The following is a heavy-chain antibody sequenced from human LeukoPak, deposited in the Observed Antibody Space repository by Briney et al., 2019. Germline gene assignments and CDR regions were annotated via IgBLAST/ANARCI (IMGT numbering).Heavy chain of an antibody. D-gene: IGHD6-6*01. V-gene: IGHV1-46*01. CDR2: INPSGGST. J-gene: IGHJ6*02. Sequence: ASVKVSCKASGYTFTSYYMHWVRRAPGQGLEWMGIINPSGGSTSYAQKFQGRVTMTRDTSTSTVYMELSSLRSEDTAVYYCARGGGSSSPYYYYGMDVWGQGTTVTVSS. CDR3: ARGGGSSSPYYYYGMDV. CDR1: GYTFTSYY.